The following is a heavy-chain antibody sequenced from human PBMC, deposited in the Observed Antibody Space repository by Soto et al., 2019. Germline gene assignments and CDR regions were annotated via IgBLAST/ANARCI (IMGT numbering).Heavy chain of an antibody. CDR3: ATLKTYPIFGPYNWFDP. CDR2: IYHSGST. D-gene: IGHD3-3*01. V-gene: IGHV4-4*02. J-gene: IGHJ5*02. Sequence: QVQLQESGPGLVKPSATLSLTCAVSGVSISSNNWWSWVRQPPGKGLEWIGEIYHSGSTNYNPSLKGRVTIAVDKSKNQCSLKLSSMTAADTAVYYCATLKTYPIFGPYNWFDPWGQGTLVTVSS. CDR1: GVSISSNNW.